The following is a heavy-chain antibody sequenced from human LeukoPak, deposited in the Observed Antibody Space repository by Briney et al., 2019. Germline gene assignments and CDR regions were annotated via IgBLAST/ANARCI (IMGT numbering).Heavy chain of an antibody. CDR3: ARGFTPGYYYYMDV. V-gene: IGHV1-69*05. D-gene: IGHD3-3*01. J-gene: IGHJ6*03. CDR2: IIPIFGTA. CDR1: GGTFSSYA. Sequence: SVKVSCKASGGTFSSYAISWVRQAPGQGLEWMGGIIPIFGTANYAQKFQGRVTITTDESTSAAYMELSSLRSEDTAVYYCARGFTPGYYYYMDVWGKGTTVTVSS.